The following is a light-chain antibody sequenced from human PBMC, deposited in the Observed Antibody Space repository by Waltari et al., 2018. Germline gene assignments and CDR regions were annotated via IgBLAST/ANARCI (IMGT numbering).Light chain of an antibody. Sequence: CRTSKNINSWLAWYQQKAGKAPKLLIYKASSLESGVPSRFSGSGSGTEFTLTITSLQPDDFATYFCQHYNNYSPWTFGQGTKVEVK. CDR2: KAS. J-gene: IGKJ1*01. CDR3: QHYNNYSPWT. CDR1: KNINSW. V-gene: IGKV1-5*03.